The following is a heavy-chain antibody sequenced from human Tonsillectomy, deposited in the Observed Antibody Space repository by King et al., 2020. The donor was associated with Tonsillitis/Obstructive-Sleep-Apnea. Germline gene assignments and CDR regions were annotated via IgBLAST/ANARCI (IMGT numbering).Heavy chain of an antibody. CDR2: INPSSGVT. V-gene: IGHV1-46*01. D-gene: IGHD1-14*01. CDR3: ARDDVVGRYIDS. CDR1: GYTFTRYY. J-gene: IGHJ4*02. Sequence: QLVQSVASVKTPGASVQVSCKASGYTFTRYYIHWVRQARGQGLEWIGIINPSSGVTTYAQKFQGRVTMTTDTSASTVYLELSSLRSEDTAVYYCARDDVVGRYIDSWGQGTLVTVSS.